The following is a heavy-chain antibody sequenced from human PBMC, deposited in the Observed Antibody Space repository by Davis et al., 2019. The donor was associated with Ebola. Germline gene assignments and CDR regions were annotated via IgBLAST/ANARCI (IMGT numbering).Heavy chain of an antibody. CDR2: IYSGGST. V-gene: IGHV3-66*01. J-gene: IGHJ2*01. D-gene: IGHD3-10*01. CDR1: GFTIGNNY. CDR3: ARDRYYGRYWYFDL. Sequence: GGSLRLSCAASGFTIGNNYMSWVRQAPGKGLEWVSVIYSGGSTYYADSVKGRFTISRDNAKNSLYLQMNSLRAEDTAVYYCARDRYYGRYWYFDLWGRGTLVTVSS.